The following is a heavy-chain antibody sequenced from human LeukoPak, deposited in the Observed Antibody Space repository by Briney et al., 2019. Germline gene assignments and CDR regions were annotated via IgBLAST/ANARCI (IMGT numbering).Heavy chain of an antibody. J-gene: IGHJ4*02. CDR3: ARGGSEWPLGY. CDR1: GFSFNTFG. D-gene: IGHD3-3*01. V-gene: IGHV3-33*01. CDR2: IWYDGSNS. Sequence: GGSLRLSCVASGFSFNTFGMQWVRQAPGEGLEWVAVIWYDGSNSYYADSVRGRFTISRDNSKNTLYLQMNSLRAEDTAVYYCARGGSEWPLGYWGEGTLVTASS.